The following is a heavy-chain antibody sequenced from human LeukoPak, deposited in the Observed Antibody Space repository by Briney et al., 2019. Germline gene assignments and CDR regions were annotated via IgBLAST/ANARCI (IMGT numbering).Heavy chain of an antibody. J-gene: IGHJ3*02. CDR2: IYYSGST. V-gene: IGHV4-59*08. CDR1: GGSISSYY. Sequence: SETLSLTCTVSGGSISSYYWSWIRQPPGKGLEWIGYIYYSGSTNYNPSLKSRVTISVDTSKNQFSLKLSSVTAADTAVYYCARRTKQTNYDILTGYYLWGAFDIWGQGTMVTVSS. CDR3: ARRTKQTNYDILTGYYLWGAFDI. D-gene: IGHD3-9*01.